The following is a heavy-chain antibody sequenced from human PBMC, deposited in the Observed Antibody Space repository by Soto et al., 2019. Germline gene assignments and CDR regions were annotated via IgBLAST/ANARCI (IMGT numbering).Heavy chain of an antibody. V-gene: IGHV1-69*04. Sequence: ASVKVSFKASGGPFSNDIITWVRQAPGQGLEWMGRIIPLLNIANYAQKFQGRVTITADRSTGTAYMELNSLRSEDTAVYYCARDSPIGSTFSGYDAIDYWGQGTLVTVSS. CDR2: IIPLLNIA. D-gene: IGHD5-12*01. CDR1: GGPFSNDI. CDR3: ARDSPIGSTFSGYDAIDY. J-gene: IGHJ4*02.